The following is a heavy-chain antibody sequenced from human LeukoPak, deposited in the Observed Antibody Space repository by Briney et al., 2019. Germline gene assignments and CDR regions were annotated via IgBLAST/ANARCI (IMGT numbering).Heavy chain of an antibody. CDR1: GFTFSSYG. V-gene: IGHV3-30*18. CDR2: ISYDGSNK. Sequence: GGSLRLSCAASGFTFSSYGLHWVRQAPGKGLEWVAVISYDGSNKYYADSVKGRFTISRDNSKNTLYLQMNSLRAEDTAVYYCAKSGSSIGLFDYWGQGTLVTVSS. J-gene: IGHJ4*02. D-gene: IGHD3-10*01. CDR3: AKSGSSIGLFDY.